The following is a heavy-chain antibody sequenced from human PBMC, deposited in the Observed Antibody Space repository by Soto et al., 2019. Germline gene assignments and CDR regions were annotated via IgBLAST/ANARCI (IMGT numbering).Heavy chain of an antibody. CDR1: GFTFGDYA. V-gene: IGHV3-49*04. CDR2: IRSKAYGGTT. CDR3: AKVSDIVVVVAATLGAFDI. D-gene: IGHD2-15*01. Sequence: SLRLSCTASGFTFGDYAMSWVRQAPGKGLEWVGFIRSKAYGGTTEYAASVKGRFTISRDNAKNSLYLQMNSLRAEDTALYYCAKVSDIVVVVAATLGAFDIWGQGTMVTVSS. J-gene: IGHJ3*02.